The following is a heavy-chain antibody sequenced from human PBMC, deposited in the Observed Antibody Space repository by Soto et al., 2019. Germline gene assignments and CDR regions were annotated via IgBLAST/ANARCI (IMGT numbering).Heavy chain of an antibody. Sequence: ASVEVSWKTSWSAFTCSYMRCVLQANGQGLDWMGWINPNSGGTNYAQKFQGWVTMTRDTSISTAYMELSRLRSDDTAVYYCARDPHCSSTSCYAGGMDVWGHGTTVTVSS. V-gene: IGHV1-2*04. J-gene: IGHJ6*02. CDR3: ARDPHCSSTSCYAGGMDV. D-gene: IGHD2-2*01. CDR2: INPNSGGT. CDR1: WSAFTCSY.